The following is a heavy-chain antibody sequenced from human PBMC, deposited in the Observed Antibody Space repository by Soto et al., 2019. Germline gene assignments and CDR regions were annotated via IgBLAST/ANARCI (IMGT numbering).Heavy chain of an antibody. Sequence: LRLSCTASGFTFGDYAMSWFRQAPGKGLEWVGFIRSKAYGGTTEYAASVKGRFTISRDDSKSIAYLQMNSLKTEDTAVYYCTRVPDVLRFLEWLYYFDYWGQGTLVTVSS. J-gene: IGHJ4*02. D-gene: IGHD3-3*01. CDR2: IRSKAYGGTT. V-gene: IGHV3-49*03. CDR1: GFTFGDYA. CDR3: TRVPDVLRFLEWLYYFDY.